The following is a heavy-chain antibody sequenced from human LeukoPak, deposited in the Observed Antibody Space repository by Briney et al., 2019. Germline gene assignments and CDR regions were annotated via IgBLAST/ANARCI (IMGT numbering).Heavy chain of an antibody. CDR2: IYYSGST. J-gene: IGHJ4*02. CDR1: GGSISSYY. D-gene: IGHD1-26*01. V-gene: IGHV4-59*01. Sequence: KTSETLSLTCTVSGGSISSYYWSWIRQPPGKGLEWIGYIYYSGSTNYNPSLKSRVTISVDTSKNQFSLKLSSVTAADTAVYYCARVEWELGYFDYWGQGTLVTVSS. CDR3: ARVEWELGYFDY.